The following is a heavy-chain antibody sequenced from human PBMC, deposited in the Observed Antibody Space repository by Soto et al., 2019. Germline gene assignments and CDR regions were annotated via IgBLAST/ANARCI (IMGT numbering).Heavy chain of an antibody. CDR2: ISAFKRNT. V-gene: IGHV1-18*04. D-gene: IGHD3-16*01. Sequence: QVQLVQSGAEVKKPGASVKVSCKASGYTFSSYGVSWVRQAPGQGLEWMGWISAFKRNTDYAQELQGRVTLTTDTSTSTAYMELRSLRSDDTAVYYCARDVRFGESGYDYWGHGTLVTVSS. CDR3: ARDVRFGESGYDY. J-gene: IGHJ4*01. CDR1: GYTFSSYG.